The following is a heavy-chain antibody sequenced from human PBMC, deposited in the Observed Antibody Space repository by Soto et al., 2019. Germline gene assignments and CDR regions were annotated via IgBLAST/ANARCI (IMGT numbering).Heavy chain of an antibody. V-gene: IGHV1-69*12. J-gene: IGHJ6*02. Sequence: QVQLVQSGAEVKKPGSSVKVSCKASGGTFSSYAISWVRQAPGQGLEWMGGIIPIFGTANFAQNFQGRVTITADESTNQLQRERSSLRFEDTDVHYCGVSPGGGIYYYGMDVWGQGTTVSVSS. CDR2: IIPIFGTA. D-gene: IGHD3-16*01. CDR1: GGTFSSYA. CDR3: GVSPGGGIYYYGMDV.